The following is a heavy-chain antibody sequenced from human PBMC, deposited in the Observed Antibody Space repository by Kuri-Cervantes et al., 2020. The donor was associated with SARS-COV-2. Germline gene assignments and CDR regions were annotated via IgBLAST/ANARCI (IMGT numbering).Heavy chain of an antibody. J-gene: IGHJ6*02. CDR3: AKDRGGYDLYYYYYGMDV. CDR1: GFTFSGHW. V-gene: IGHV3-74*01. CDR2: INPDGSYT. Sequence: GESLKISCAASGFTFSGHWIHWVRQAPGKGLVWVSRINPDGSYTNNADSVKGRFTLSRDNAKNMLFLQMNSLRAEDTAVYYCAKDRGGYDLYYYYYGMDVWGQGTTVTVSS. D-gene: IGHD5-12*01.